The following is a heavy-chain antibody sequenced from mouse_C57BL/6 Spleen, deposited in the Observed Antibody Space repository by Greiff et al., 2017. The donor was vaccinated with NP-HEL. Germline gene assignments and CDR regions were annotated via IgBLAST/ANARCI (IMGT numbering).Heavy chain of an antibody. D-gene: IGHD1-1*01. CDR3: ARSYYGSSNWFAY. V-gene: IGHV1-54*01. CDR2: INPGSGGT. J-gene: IGHJ3*01. Sequence: QVQLKESGAELVRPGTSVKVSCKASGYAFTNYLIEWVKQRPGQGLEWIGVINPGSGGTNYNEKFKGKATLTADKSSSTAYMQLSSLTSEDSAVYFCARSYYGSSNWFAYWGQGTLVTVSA. CDR1: GYAFTNYL.